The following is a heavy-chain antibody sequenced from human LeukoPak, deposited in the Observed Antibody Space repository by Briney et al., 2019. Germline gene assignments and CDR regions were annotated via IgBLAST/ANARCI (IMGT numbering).Heavy chain of an antibody. Sequence: ASVKVSCKASGYTFTSYGISWVRQAPGPGLEWMGWISAYNGNTNYAQKLQGRVTMTTDTSTSTAYMELRSLRSDDTAVYYCAKTVDTAMVDYWGQGTLVTVSS. V-gene: IGHV1-18*01. CDR1: GYTFTSYG. J-gene: IGHJ4*02. CDR2: ISAYNGNT. CDR3: AKTVDTAMVDY. D-gene: IGHD5-18*01.